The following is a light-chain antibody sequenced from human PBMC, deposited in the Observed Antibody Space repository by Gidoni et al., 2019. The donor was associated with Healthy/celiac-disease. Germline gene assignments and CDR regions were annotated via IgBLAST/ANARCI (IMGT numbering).Light chain of an antibody. Sequence: EIVMTQSPATLSVSPGERATLSCRASQSVSSNLAWYQQKPGQAPRLLIYGASTRATGIPARFSGSGSGTEFTLTISSLQSEDFAVYYCQQYNNWAPTTFGQXTKVEIK. J-gene: IGKJ1*01. CDR1: QSVSSN. CDR3: QQYNNWAPTT. CDR2: GAS. V-gene: IGKV3-15*01.